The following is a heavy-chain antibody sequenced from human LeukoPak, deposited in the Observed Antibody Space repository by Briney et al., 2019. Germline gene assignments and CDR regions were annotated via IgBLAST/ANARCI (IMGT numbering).Heavy chain of an antibody. CDR2: INHSGST. Sequence: PSETLSLTCAVYGGSFSGYYWSWIRQPPGKGLEWIGEINHSGSTNYNPSLKSRVTISVDTSKNQFSLKLSSVTAADTAVYYCARGFFAYSNYVGYWGQGTLVTVSS. CDR1: GGSFSGYY. D-gene: IGHD4-11*01. V-gene: IGHV4-34*01. J-gene: IGHJ4*02. CDR3: ARGFFAYSNYVGY.